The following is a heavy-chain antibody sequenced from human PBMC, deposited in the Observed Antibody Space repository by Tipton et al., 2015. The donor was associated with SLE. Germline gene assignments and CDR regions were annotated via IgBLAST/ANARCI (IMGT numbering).Heavy chain of an antibody. J-gene: IGHJ3*02. CDR2: INQSGST. CDR3: ARQSTEGAFDI. CDR1: GGSLSGYY. Sequence: TLSLTCAVYGGSLSGYYWSWIRQPPGKGLEWIGEINQSGSTNYNPSLKSRVTISVDTSKNQFSLKLSSVTAADTAVYYCARQSTEGAFDIWGQGTMVTVSS. V-gene: IGHV4-34*01.